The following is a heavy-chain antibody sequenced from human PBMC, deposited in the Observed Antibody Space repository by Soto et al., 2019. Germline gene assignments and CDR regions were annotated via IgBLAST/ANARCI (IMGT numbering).Heavy chain of an antibody. CDR1: GFTFSNYK. D-gene: IGHD1-1*01. V-gene: IGHV3-21*01. J-gene: IGHJ5*02. CDR2: ISGSSTYI. Sequence: GGSLRLSCVGSGFTFSNYKMNWVRQAPGQGLEWVPSISGSSTYIYYADSVRGRFTISRDNAKNSVHLQMNSLRVEDTAVYFCAREELPPGTSFNSWFDPWGQGTLVTVSS. CDR3: AREELPPGTSFNSWFDP.